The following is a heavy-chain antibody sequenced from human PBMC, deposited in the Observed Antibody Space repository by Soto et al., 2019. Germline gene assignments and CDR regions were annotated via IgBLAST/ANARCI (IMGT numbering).Heavy chain of an antibody. Sequence: HPGGSLRLSCAASGFTFDDYAMHWVRQAPGKGLVWVSGISWNSGSIGYADSVKGRFTISRDNAKNSLYLQMNSLRAEDTALYYCAIGTTLAYYYGIDVWGHGPTVTVSS. CDR1: GFTFDDYA. V-gene: IGHV3-9*01. CDR2: ISWNSGSI. CDR3: AIGTTLAYYYGIDV. D-gene: IGHD2-21*01. J-gene: IGHJ6*02.